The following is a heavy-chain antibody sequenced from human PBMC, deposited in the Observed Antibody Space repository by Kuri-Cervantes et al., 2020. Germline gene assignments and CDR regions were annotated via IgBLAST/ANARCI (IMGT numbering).Heavy chain of an antibody. D-gene: IGHD3-22*01. J-gene: IGHJ6*02. V-gene: IGHV3-23*01. CDR2: ISGSGGST. CDR1: GFTFSSYA. CDR3: AKDRVYYYDSSDLYGMDV. Sequence: ETLSLTCAASGFTFSSYAMSWVRQAPGKGLEWVSAISGSGGSTYYADSVKGRFTISRDNSKNTLYLQMNSLRAEDTAVYYCAKDRVYYYDSSDLYGMDVWGQGTTVTVSS.